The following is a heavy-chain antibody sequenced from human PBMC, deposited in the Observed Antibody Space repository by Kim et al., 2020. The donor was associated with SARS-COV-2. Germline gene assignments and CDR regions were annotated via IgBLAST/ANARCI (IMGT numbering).Heavy chain of an antibody. J-gene: IGHJ4*02. Sequence: GSTYYADSVKGRFTISRDNSKNTLYLQMNSLRAEDTAVYYCAREQLANSYWGQGTLVTVSS. CDR3: AREQLANSY. V-gene: IGHV3-66*01. D-gene: IGHD1-1*01. CDR2: GST.